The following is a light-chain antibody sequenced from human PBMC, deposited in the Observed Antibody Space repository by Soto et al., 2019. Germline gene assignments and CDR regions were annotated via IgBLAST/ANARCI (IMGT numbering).Light chain of an antibody. Sequence: DIQMTQSPSTLSASVGDRVTITCRASQRISDWLAWYQQKPGMAPKLLIYDASSLESGVPSRFSGSGSGTEFTLTIVSLHPDDVATYYCQQYNSYSGTFGQGTKVEIK. CDR1: QRISDW. CDR3: QQYNSYSGT. J-gene: IGKJ1*01. CDR2: DAS. V-gene: IGKV1-5*01.